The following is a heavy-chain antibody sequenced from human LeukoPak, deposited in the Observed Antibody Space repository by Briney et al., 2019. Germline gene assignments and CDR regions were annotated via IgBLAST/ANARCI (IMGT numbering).Heavy chain of an antibody. Sequence: ASVKVSCKASGYTFTGYYMHWVRQAPGQGLEWMGWINPKSGGTHHAQKFQGRVTMTRDTSISTAYMELSRLRSDDTAVYYCARYTKTYYYGSGSYSSDDAFDIWGQGTMVTVSS. V-gene: IGHV1-2*02. CDR1: GYTFTGYY. D-gene: IGHD3-10*01. CDR3: ARYTKTYYYGSGSYSSDDAFDI. J-gene: IGHJ3*02. CDR2: INPKSGGT.